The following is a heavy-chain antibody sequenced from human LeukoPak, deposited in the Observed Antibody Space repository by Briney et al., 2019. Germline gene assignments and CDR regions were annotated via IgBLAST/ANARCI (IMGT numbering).Heavy chain of an antibody. CDR3: ARWDSGEWFHDAFDI. V-gene: IGHV4-34*01. J-gene: IGHJ3*02. CDR1: GGSFSAYY. Sequence: LSETLSLTCAVYGGSFSAYYWSWIRQPPGKGLEWIGEINHSGSTYYNPSLKSRVTISVDTSKNQFSLKLRPVTAADTALYYCARWDSGEWFHDAFDIWGQGTRVTVSS. CDR2: INHSGST. D-gene: IGHD3-3*01.